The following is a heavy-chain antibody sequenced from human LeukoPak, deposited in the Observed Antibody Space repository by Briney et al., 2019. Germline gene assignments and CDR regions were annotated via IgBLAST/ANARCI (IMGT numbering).Heavy chain of an antibody. CDR1: GFTFNNYN. J-gene: IGHJ4*02. CDR3: AREWELVDY. V-gene: IGHV3-21*04. CDR2: ITSSGAYI. D-gene: IGHD1-26*01. Sequence: GGSLRLSCAASGFTFNNYNMNWVRQAPGKALEWVSSITSSGAYIFYADSVKGRFTISRDNAKDSLYLQMNSLGPEDTAVYYCAREWELVDYWGQGTLVTVSS.